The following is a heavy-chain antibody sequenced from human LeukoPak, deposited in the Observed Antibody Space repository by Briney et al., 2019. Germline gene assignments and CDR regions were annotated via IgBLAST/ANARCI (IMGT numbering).Heavy chain of an antibody. J-gene: IGHJ5*02. Sequence: PGGSLRLSCAASGFTFSSYETNWVRQAPGKGLEWVSYISSSGSTIYYADSVKGRFTISRDDAKNSLYLQMNGLRAEDTAVYYCARAARVAARPCWFDPWGQGTLVTVSS. CDR3: ARAARVAARPCWFDP. CDR1: GFTFSSYE. V-gene: IGHV3-48*03. CDR2: ISSSGSTI. D-gene: IGHD6-6*01.